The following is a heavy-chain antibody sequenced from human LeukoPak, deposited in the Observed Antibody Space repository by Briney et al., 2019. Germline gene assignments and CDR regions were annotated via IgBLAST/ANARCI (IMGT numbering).Heavy chain of an antibody. CDR1: GYSISSGYY. V-gene: IGHV4-38-2*02. CDR2: IYHSGST. Sequence: SETLSLTCTVSGYSISSGYYWGWIRQPPGKGLEWIGSIYHSGSTYYNPSLESRVTISVDTSKNQFSLKLSSVTAADTAVYYCASHVVAATGIDYWGQGTLVTVSS. J-gene: IGHJ4*02. CDR3: ASHVVAATGIDY. D-gene: IGHD2-15*01.